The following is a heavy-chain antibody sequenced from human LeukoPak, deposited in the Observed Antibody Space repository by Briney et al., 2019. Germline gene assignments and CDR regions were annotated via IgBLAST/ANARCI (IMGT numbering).Heavy chain of an antibody. V-gene: IGHV4-59*01. CDR1: GGSISSYY. CDR2: IYYSGST. Sequence: QVQLQESGPGLVKPSETLSLTCTVSGGSISSYYWSWIRQPPGKGLEWIGYIYYSGSTKYNPSLKSRVTISVDTSKNQFSLKLSSVTAADTAVYYCARAGDGAYYYYYMDVWGKGTTVTVSS. CDR3: ARAGDGAYYYYYMDV. J-gene: IGHJ6*03. D-gene: IGHD4-17*01.